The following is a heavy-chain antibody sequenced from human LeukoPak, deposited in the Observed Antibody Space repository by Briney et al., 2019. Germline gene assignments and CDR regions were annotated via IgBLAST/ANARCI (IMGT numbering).Heavy chain of an antibody. J-gene: IGHJ2*01. CDR2: ISYDGSNK. Sequence: GRSLRLSCAASGFTFSSYAMHWVRQAPGKGLEWVAVISYDGSNKYYADSVKGRFTISRDNSKNTLYLQMNSLRAEDTAVYYCARSQSSSWHTSIAVAGYFDLWGRGTLVTVSS. V-gene: IGHV3-30-3*01. D-gene: IGHD6-19*01. CDR1: GFTFSSYA. CDR3: ARSQSSSWHTSIAVAGYFDL.